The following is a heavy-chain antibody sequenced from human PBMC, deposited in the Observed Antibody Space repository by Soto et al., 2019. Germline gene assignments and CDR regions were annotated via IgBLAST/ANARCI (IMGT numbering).Heavy chain of an antibody. D-gene: IGHD3-10*01. Sequence: ASVKVSCKASGGTFSSYAISWVRQAPGQGLEWMGGIIPIFGTANYAQKFQGRVTITADESTSTAYMELSSLRSEDTAVYHCARENYGSGSNWFDPWGQGTLVTVSS. CDR2: IIPIFGTA. CDR3: ARENYGSGSNWFDP. CDR1: GGTFSSYA. J-gene: IGHJ5*02. V-gene: IGHV1-69*13.